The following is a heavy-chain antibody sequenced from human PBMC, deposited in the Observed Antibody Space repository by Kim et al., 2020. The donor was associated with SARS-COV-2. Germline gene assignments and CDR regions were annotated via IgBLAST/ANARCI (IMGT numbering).Heavy chain of an antibody. J-gene: IGHJ4*02. V-gene: IGHV3-23*01. D-gene: IGHD1-26*01. Sequence: AASVKGRFTISRDNSKNTLYLQMNSLRAEDTAIYYCAKDNGSYSGGVCDYWGQGTLVTVSS. CDR3: AKDNGSYSGGVCDY.